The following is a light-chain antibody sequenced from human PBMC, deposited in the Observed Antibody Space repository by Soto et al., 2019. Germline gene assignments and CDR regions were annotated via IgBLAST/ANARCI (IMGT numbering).Light chain of an antibody. J-gene: IGLJ1*01. CDR1: SSDVGGYYY. CDR2: DVN. Sequence: QSALTQPRSVSGSPGQSVTISCTGTSSDVGGYYYVSWYQQHPGKAPKLMIYDVNKRPSGVPDRFSASKSGITASLTISGLRSEDGADYYGGSYAGTYAFYVFGTGTKLTVL. V-gene: IGLV2-11*01. CDR3: GSYAGTYAFYV.